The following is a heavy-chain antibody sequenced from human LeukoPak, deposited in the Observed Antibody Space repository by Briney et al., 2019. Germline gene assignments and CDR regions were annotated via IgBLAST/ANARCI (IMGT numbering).Heavy chain of an antibody. D-gene: IGHD3/OR15-3a*01. CDR3: AKDGRGLPDS. J-gene: IGHJ5*01. V-gene: IGHV3-23*01. CDR2: ISGSGGST. CDR1: GFTFSSYA. Sequence: GGSLRLSCAASGFTFSSYAMSWVRQAPGKGLEWVSAISGSGGSTYYAGSAKGRFTISRDNSKNTLYLQMNSLRVEDTAIYYCAKDGRGLPDSWGQGTLVTVSS.